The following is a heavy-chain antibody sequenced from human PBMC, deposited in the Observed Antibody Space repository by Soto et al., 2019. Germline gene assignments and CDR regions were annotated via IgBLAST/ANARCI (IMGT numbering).Heavy chain of an antibody. CDR3: ARVVRFFGGHAGY. Sequence: QVLLVQSGADVKKPGASVKVSCKTSGYTFTEFDSNWVRQAPGQGLEWMGWMNTNTGNTGYAQKYQGRVTMTRYTSISTAYMELRRLRSEDTAVYYCARVVRFFGGHAGYWGQGTLVTVSS. J-gene: IGHJ4*02. CDR2: MNTNTGNT. V-gene: IGHV1-8*01. CDR1: GYTFTEFD. D-gene: IGHD3-3*01.